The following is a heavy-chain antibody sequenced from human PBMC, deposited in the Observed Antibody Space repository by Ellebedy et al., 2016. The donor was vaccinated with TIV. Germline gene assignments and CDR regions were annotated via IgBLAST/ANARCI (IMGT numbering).Heavy chain of an antibody. CDR1: GFAFSSYG. D-gene: IGHD3-3*01. V-gene: IGHV3-30*03. Sequence: GESLKISCAASGFAFSSYGMHWVRQAPGKGLEWVAVISYHGSRKYYADSVKGRFTISRDNAKTSLYLQMNSRRDEETAVYYCATDCLGVACYFENWGQGTLVTVSS. J-gene: IGHJ4*02. CDR2: ISYHGSRK. CDR3: ATDCLGVACYFEN.